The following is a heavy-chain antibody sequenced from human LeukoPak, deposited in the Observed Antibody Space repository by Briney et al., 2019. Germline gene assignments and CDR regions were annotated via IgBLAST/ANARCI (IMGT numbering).Heavy chain of an antibody. D-gene: IGHD6-13*01. V-gene: IGHV1-69*05. Sequence: GASVKVSCKASGGTFSSYAISWVRQAPGQGLEWMGGIIPIFGTANYAQKLQGRVTMTTDTSTSTAYMELRSLRSDDTAVYYCARDLRIAKAYYYGMDVWGQGTTVTVSS. CDR2: IIPIFGTA. CDR1: GGTFSSYA. CDR3: ARDLRIAKAYYYGMDV. J-gene: IGHJ6*02.